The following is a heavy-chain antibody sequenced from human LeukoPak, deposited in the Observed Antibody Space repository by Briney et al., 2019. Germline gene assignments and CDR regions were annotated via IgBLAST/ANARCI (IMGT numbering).Heavy chain of an antibody. CDR1: GGSISNYY. J-gene: IGHJ4*02. V-gene: IGHV4-59*01. D-gene: IGHD3-22*01. Sequence: PSETLSLTCTVSGGSISNYYWRWIRQPPGKGLEWIGYIYYSGRTNYNPSLKSRVTISVDTSKNQFSLKLSSVTAADTAVYYCARWGYYYYSTNVDWWDQRTLVAVSS. CDR2: IYYSGRT. CDR3: ARWGYYYYSTNVDW.